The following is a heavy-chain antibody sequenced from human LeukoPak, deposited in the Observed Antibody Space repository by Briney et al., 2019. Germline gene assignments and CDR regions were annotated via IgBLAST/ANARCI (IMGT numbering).Heavy chain of an antibody. J-gene: IGHJ4*02. CDR1: GGSISGYY. D-gene: IGHD1-7*01. CDR3: AKSKSLGLQYFDN. CDR2: IYYSGTI. Sequence: SETLSLTCTVSGGSISGYYWNWIRQSPEKGLEWIGYIYYSGTINYNPSLKARVTMSIDTSKNQFSLKVSSVTAADTAVYYCAKSKSLGLQYFDNWGQGTLATASS. V-gene: IGHV4-59*01.